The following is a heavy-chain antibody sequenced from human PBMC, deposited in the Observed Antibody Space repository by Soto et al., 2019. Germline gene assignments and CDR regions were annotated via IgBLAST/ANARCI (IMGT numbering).Heavy chain of an antibody. Sequence: GGSLRLSCAASGFTFTRYSMNWVRQAPGKGLEWVSSISSTANYIYYGDSMKGRFTISRDNAKNSLYLEMNSLRAEDTAVYYCARESEDLTSNFDYWGQGTLVTV. CDR3: ARESEDLTSNFDY. CDR1: GFTFTRYS. V-gene: IGHV3-21*06. CDR2: ISSTANYI. J-gene: IGHJ4*02.